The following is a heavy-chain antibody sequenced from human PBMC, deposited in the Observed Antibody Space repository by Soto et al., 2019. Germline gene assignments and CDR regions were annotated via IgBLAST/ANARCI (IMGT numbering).Heavy chain of an antibody. D-gene: IGHD2-8*01. CDR2: ITTYNGNT. CDR1: GYTFTNYG. CDR3: ARIPNERGGWFDP. J-gene: IGHJ5*02. V-gene: IGHV1-18*01. Sequence: QVQLVQSGAEVKKPGASVKVSCKASGYTFTNYGISWVRQAPGHGLEWMGWITTYNGNTNYAQNLQGTVTMTTDTSTSTAYMELRSLRSDDTAVYYCARIPNERGGWFDPWGQGTLVTVSS.